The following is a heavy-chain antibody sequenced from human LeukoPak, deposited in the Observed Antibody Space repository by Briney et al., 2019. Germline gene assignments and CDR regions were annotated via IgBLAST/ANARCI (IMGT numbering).Heavy chain of an antibody. Sequence: PGGSLRLSCAASGFTFSDYYMSRIRQAPGKGLEWVSYISSSGSTIYYADSVKGRFTISRDNAKNSLYLQMNSLRAEDTAVYYCARGPKYPLKVMDYWGQGTLVTVSS. D-gene: IGHD3-16*01. CDR2: ISSSGSTI. V-gene: IGHV3-11*04. CDR3: ARGPKYPLKVMDY. J-gene: IGHJ4*02. CDR1: GFTFSDYY.